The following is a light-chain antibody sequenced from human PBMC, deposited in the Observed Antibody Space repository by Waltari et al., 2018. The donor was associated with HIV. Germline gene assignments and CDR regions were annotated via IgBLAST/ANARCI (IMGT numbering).Light chain of an antibody. CDR1: YDDVGGYNY. J-gene: IGLJ1*01. Sequence: QSALTQPASVSGSPGQSPTISCTGTYDDVGGYNYVSWYQHHPGKAPKVIIYDITKRPSGISDRFSGSKSGNTASLTISGLQAEDEADYYCNSYTSSNTFVFGTGTKVTVL. V-gene: IGLV2-14*03. CDR3: NSYTSSNTFV. CDR2: DIT.